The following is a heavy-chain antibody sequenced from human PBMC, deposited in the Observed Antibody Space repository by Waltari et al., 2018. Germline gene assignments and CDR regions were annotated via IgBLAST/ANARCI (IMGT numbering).Heavy chain of an antibody. Sequence: QVQLVESGGGVVQPGRSLRLSCAASGFTVSSYGMPWVRQPPGTGLEGVAVISYDGSNKYYADSVKGRFTISRDNSKNTLYLQMNSLRAEDTAVYYCAKEAIRPGWNYGPSYFDYWGQGTLVTVSS. D-gene: IGHD1-7*01. J-gene: IGHJ4*02. CDR2: ISYDGSNK. CDR1: GFTVSSYG. V-gene: IGHV3-30*18. CDR3: AKEAIRPGWNYGPSYFDY.